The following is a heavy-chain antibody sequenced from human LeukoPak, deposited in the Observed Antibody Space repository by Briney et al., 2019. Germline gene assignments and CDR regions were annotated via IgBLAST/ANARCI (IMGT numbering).Heavy chain of an antibody. J-gene: IGHJ6*02. CDR3: ARDGVVMPSHYYYGMDV. Sequence: PGGSLRLSCAASGFTFSDYYMSWIRQAPGKGLEWVSYISSSGSTIYYADSVKGRFTISRDNAKNSLYLQMNSLRAEDTAVYYCARDGVVMPSHYYYGMDVWGQGTTVTVSS. V-gene: IGHV3-11*01. CDR2: ISSSGSTI. D-gene: IGHD3-3*01. CDR1: GFTFSDYY.